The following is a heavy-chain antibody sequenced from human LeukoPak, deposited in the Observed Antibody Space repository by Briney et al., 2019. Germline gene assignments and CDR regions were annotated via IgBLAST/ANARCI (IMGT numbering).Heavy chain of an antibody. V-gene: IGHV4-59*01. J-gene: IGHJ6*03. CDR3: ARARTGKYYYYYYYMDV. Sequence: SETLSLTCTVSGGSISSYYWSWIRQPPGKGLEWIGHIYYSGSTNYNPSLKSRVTISVDTSKNQFSLKLSSVTAADTAVYYCARARTGKYYYYYYYMDVWGKGTTVTVSS. CDR2: IYYSGST. CDR1: GGSISSYY.